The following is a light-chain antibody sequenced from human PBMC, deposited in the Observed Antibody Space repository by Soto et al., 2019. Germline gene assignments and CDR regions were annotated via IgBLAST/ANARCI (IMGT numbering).Light chain of an antibody. Sequence: QSVLTQPASVSGSPGQSITISCTGTSRDVGGYNYVSWYQQHPGKAPKLMIYEVSNRPSGVSNRFSGSKSGNTASLTISGLQAEDEADYYCSSYTSSSTLGGVFGTGTKLTVL. V-gene: IGLV2-14*01. J-gene: IGLJ1*01. CDR2: EVS. CDR3: SSYTSSSTLGGV. CDR1: SRDVGGYNY.